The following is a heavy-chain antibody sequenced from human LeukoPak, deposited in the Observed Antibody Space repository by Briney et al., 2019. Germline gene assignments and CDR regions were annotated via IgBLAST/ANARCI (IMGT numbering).Heavy chain of an antibody. CDR2: ASSDGSST. CDR3: ARDSDAGFDY. CDR1: GFTFSRFW. Sequence: PGGSLRLSCAASGFTFSRFWMHWVRQAPGKGLVRVARASSDGSSTVYADSVKGRFTISRDNAKKTLYLQMKNLRAEDTAIYYCARDSDAGFDYWGRGTLVTVSS. V-gene: IGHV3-74*01. J-gene: IGHJ4*02.